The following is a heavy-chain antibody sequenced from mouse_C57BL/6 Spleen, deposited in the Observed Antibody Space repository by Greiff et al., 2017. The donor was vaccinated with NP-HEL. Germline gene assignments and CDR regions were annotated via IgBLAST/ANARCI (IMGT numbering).Heavy chain of an antibody. D-gene: IGHD1-3*01. Sequence: EVKLMESGGGLVKPGGSLKLSCAASGFTFGDYGMHWVRQAPEKGLEWVAYISSGSSTIYYADTVKGRFTISRDNAKNTLFLQMTSLRSEDTAMYYCARRSGLPWGQGTLVTVSA. V-gene: IGHV5-17*01. CDR2: ISSGSSTI. CDR3: ARRSGLP. J-gene: IGHJ3*01. CDR1: GFTFGDYG.